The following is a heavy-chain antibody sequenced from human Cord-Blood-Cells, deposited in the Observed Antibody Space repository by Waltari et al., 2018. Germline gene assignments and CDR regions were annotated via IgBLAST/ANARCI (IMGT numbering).Heavy chain of an antibody. V-gene: IGHV4-4*02. CDR1: GGSISSSNW. CDR2: IYHSERT. J-gene: IGHJ3*02. D-gene: IGHD4-17*01. Sequence: QVQLQESGPGLVKPSGTLSLTCAVSGGSISSSNWWSWVRQPPGKGLEWIGEIYHSERTTYNPSLKSRVTISVDKSKNQFSRKLSSVTAADTAVYYCARVGGDYVSHDAFDIWGQGTMVTVSS. CDR3: ARVGGDYVSHDAFDI.